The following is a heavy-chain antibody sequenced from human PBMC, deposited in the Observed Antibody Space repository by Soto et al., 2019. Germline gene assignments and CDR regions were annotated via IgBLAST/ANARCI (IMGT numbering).Heavy chain of an antibody. V-gene: IGHV1-2*02. CDR1: GYTFTGYY. CDR3: ARDDGAARRPFDY. D-gene: IGHD6-6*01. CDR2: ISPNSGGT. J-gene: IGHJ4*02. Sequence: ASVKVSCKASGYTFTGYYMHWVRQAPGQGLEWMGWISPNSGGTNYAQKFQGRVTMTRDTSISTAYMELSRLRSDDTAVYYCARDDGAARRPFDYWGQGTLVTVSS.